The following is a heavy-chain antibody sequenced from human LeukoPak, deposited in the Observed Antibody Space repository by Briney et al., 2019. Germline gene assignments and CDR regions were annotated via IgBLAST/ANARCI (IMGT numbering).Heavy chain of an antibody. V-gene: IGHV1-69*06. CDR3: ARDGLPLYYYDSSGYSHAGNWFDP. D-gene: IGHD3-22*01. Sequence: SVKVSCKASGGTFSSYAISWVRQAPGQGLEWMGGIIPIFGTANYAQKFQGRVTITADKSTSTAYMELSSLRSEDTAVYYCARDGLPLYYYDSSGYSHAGNWFDPWGQGTLVTVSS. CDR2: IIPIFGTA. J-gene: IGHJ5*02. CDR1: GGTFSSYA.